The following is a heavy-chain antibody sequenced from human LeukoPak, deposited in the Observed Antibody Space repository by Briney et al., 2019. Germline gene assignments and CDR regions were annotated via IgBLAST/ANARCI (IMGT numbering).Heavy chain of an antibody. CDR3: ARVTMVRGVDY. D-gene: IGHD3-10*01. CDR2: ISSSSSYI. Sequence: GGSLRLSCAASGFTFSSYSMNWVRQAPGKGLEWVSSISSSSSYIYYADSVKGRFTISRDNAKNSLYLQMNSLRAEDTAVYYCARVTMVRGVDYWGQGTLVTVSS. V-gene: IGHV3-21*01. J-gene: IGHJ4*02. CDR1: GFTFSSYS.